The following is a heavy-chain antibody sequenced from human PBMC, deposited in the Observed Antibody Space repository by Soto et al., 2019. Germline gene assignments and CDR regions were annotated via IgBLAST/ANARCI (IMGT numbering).Heavy chain of an antibody. CDR2: IDPSDSYT. D-gene: IGHD6-13*01. CDR1: GYSFTSYC. V-gene: IGHV5-10-1*01. J-gene: IGHJ6*02. Sequence: PGESLKISCKGSGYSFTSYCISWVRQMPGKGLEWMGRIDPSDSYTNYSPSFQGHVTISADKSISTAYLQWSSLKASDTAMYYCARRLVAAAGTVNYYYYGMDVWGQGTTVTVSS. CDR3: ARRLVAAAGTVNYYYYGMDV.